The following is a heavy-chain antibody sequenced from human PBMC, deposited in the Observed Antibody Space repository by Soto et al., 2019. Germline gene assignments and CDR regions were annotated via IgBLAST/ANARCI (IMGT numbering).Heavy chain of an antibody. Sequence: EVQLVESGGGLVKPGGSLRLSCAASGFTFSSYSMNWVRQAPGKGLEWVSSISSSSSYIYYADSVKGRFTISRDKAKNSLYLQMNSLRAEDTAGYYWARHGFLDALDIWGQGTMVTVSS. V-gene: IGHV3-21*01. CDR3: ARHGFLDALDI. CDR2: ISSSSSYI. CDR1: GFTFSSYS. D-gene: IGHD4-17*01. J-gene: IGHJ3*02.